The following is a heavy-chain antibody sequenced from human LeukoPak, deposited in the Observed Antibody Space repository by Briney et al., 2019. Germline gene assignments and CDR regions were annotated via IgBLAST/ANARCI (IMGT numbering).Heavy chain of an antibody. J-gene: IGHJ5*02. CDR1: GYRFTSYG. CDR3: AREGRYFQSLEYNWFDP. D-gene: IGHD2-21*01. CDR2: ISGYNGNT. V-gene: IGHV1-18*01. Sequence: GASVNVSCKASGYRFTSYGISWVRQAPGQGLEWMGWISGYNGNTKYVQKFQGRVTMTTDTSTSTAYMELRSLRSDDTAVYYCAREGRYFQSLEYNWFDPWGQGTLVTVSS.